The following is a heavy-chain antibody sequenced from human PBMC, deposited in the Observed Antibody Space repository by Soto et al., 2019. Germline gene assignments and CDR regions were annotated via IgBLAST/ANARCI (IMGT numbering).Heavy chain of an antibody. J-gene: IGHJ6*02. CDR1: GFTFGSYS. D-gene: IGHD3-3*02. Sequence: EVQLVESGGGLVQPGGSLSLSCEASGFTFGSYSMNWVRQAPGKGLEWVSYISSSSSAIYSADSVKGRFTIARDNAKNSLELQMNSMRDEDTAVYYCASEIMPRLGFYQCGMDVWGQGTTVTVS. CDR3: ASEIMPRLGFYQCGMDV. CDR2: ISSSSSAI. V-gene: IGHV3-48*02.